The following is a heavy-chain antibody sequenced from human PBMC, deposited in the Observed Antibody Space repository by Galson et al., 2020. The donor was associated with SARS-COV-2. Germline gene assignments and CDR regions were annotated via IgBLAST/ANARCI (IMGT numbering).Heavy chain of an antibody. CDR3: ARDRGIIGTTSGDY. Sequence: GGSLRLSCAASGFTFSSYSMNWVRQAPGKGLEWVSSISSSSSYIYYADSVKGRFTISRDNAKSSLYLQMNSLRAEDTAVYYCARDRGIIGTTSGDYWGQGTLVTVSS. D-gene: IGHD1-7*01. CDR2: ISSSSSYI. J-gene: IGHJ4*02. CDR1: GFTFSSYS. V-gene: IGHV3-21*01.